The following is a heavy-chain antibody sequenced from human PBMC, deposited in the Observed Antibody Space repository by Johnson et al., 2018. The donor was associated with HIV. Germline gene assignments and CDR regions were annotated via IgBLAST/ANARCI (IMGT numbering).Heavy chain of an antibody. Sequence: EVQLVESGGGVARPGGSLRLSCEASGFTFDDYAMHWVRQAPGKGLEWVSYISSSGSTMYYADSVKGRFTISRDNAKNSLYLQMNNLRAEDTAVYYCASEVRGVLDIWGQGTMVTVSS. CDR1: GFTFDDYA. J-gene: IGHJ3*02. CDR2: ISSSGSTM. CDR3: ASEVRGVLDI. D-gene: IGHD3-10*01. V-gene: IGHV3-48*03.